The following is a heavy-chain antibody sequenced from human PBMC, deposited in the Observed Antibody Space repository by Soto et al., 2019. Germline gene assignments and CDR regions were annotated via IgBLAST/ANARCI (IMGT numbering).Heavy chain of an antibody. J-gene: IGHJ5*02. Sequence: ASVKVSSKVSGYTLTELSMHWVRQAPGKGLEWMGGFDPEDGETIYAQKFQGRVTMTEDTSTDTAYMELSSLRSEDTAVYYCATLPYYYGSGSYFVDHNWFEPWGQGTLVTVSS. CDR3: ATLPYYYGSGSYFVDHNWFEP. V-gene: IGHV1-24*01. CDR1: GYTLTELS. D-gene: IGHD3-10*01. CDR2: FDPEDGET.